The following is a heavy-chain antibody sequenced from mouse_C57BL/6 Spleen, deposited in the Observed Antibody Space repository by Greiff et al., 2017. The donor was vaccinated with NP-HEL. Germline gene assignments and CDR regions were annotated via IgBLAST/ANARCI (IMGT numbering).Heavy chain of an antibody. CDR3: ARHGSPYDYDVGYAMDY. D-gene: IGHD2-4*01. V-gene: IGHV1-62-2*01. J-gene: IGHJ4*01. CDR2: FYPGSGSI. Sequence: LVESGAELVKPGASVKLSCKASGYTFTEYTIHWVKQRSGQGLEWIGWFYPGSGSIKYNEKFKDKATLTADKSSSTVYMELSRLTSEDSAVYFCARHGSPYDYDVGYAMDYWGQGTSVTVSS. CDR1: GYTFTEYT.